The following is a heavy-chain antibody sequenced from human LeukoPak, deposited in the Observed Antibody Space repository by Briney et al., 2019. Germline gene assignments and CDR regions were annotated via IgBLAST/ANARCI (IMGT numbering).Heavy chain of an antibody. D-gene: IGHD5-18*01. V-gene: IGHV4-30-2*01. J-gene: IGHJ6*02. CDR1: GGSISSGGYS. CDR2: IYHSGST. CDR3: ARGHGYSYGYFDYYGMDV. Sequence: SQTLSLTCAVSGGSISSGGYSWSWIRQPPGKGLEWIGYIYHSGSTYYNPSLKSRVTISVDRSKNQFSLKLSSVTAADTAVYYCARGHGYSYGYFDYYGMDVWGQGTTVTVSS.